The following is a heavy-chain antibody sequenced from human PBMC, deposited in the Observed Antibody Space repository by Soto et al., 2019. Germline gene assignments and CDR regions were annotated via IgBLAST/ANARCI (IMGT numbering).Heavy chain of an antibody. D-gene: IGHD3-10*01. V-gene: IGHV1-69*06. CDR3: ARGQYYSSGSAATSYFYFGIDV. Sequence: QLQREQSGPEVKKPGSSVKVSCKASGRSFSSDGVSWVRQAPGQGLEWMGGIIPVFGNTKYVQRFQGRLTITADKSTSTVYMEMSSLSSEDTAVYFCARGQYYSSGSAATSYFYFGIDVWGQGTTVIVSS. CDR1: GRSFSSDG. CDR2: IIPVFGNT. J-gene: IGHJ6*02.